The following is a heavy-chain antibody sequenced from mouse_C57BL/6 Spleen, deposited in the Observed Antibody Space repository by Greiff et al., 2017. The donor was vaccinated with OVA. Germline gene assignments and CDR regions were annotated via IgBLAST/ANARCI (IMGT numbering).Heavy chain of an antibody. Sequence: QVQLQQPGAELVKPGASVKLSCKASGYTFTSYWMQWVKQRPGQGLEWIGEIDPSDSYTNYNQKFKGKATLTVDTSSSTAYMQRSSLTSEDSAVYYCARRDYSERYFDYWGKGTTLTVSS. V-gene: IGHV1-50*01. CDR1: GYTFTSYW. CDR3: ARRDYSERYFDY. D-gene: IGHD1-1*01. J-gene: IGHJ2*01. CDR2: IDPSDSYT.